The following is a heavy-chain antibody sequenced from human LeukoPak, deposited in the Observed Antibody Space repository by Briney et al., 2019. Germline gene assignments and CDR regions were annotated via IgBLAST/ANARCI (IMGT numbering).Heavy chain of an antibody. D-gene: IGHD6-19*01. J-gene: IGHJ4*02. CDR3: AKGAGKQWLAPFDY. CDR1: GFTFSSYG. CDR2: IRYDGSNK. V-gene: IGHV3-30*02. Sequence: PGGSLRLSCAASGFTFSSYGMHWVRQAPGKGLEWVAFIRYDGSNKYYADSVKGRFTISRDNSKNTLYLQMNSLRAEDTAVYYCAKGAGKQWLAPFDYWGQGTLVTVSS.